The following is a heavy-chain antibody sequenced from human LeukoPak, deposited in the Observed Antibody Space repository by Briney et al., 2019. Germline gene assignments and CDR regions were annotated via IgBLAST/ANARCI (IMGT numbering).Heavy chain of an antibody. CDR3: ARDQDDYVWGSYRSRSVSWFDY. CDR1: GFTFSSYS. Sequence: GGSLRLSCAASGFTFSSYSMNWVRQAPGKGLEWASSISSSSSYIYYADSVKGRFTISRDNAKNSLYLQMNSLRAEDTAVYYCARDQDDYVWGSYRSRSVSWFDYWGQGTLVTVSS. J-gene: IGHJ4*02. CDR2: ISSSSSYI. V-gene: IGHV3-21*01. D-gene: IGHD3-16*02.